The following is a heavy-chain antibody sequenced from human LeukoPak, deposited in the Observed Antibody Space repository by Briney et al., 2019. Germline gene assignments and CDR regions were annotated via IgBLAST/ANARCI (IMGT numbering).Heavy chain of an antibody. CDR2: ISYDGSNK. J-gene: IGHJ4*02. D-gene: IGHD4-23*01. V-gene: IGHV3-30-3*01. Sequence: GGSLRLSCAASGFTFSNYAIYWVRQAPGKGLEWVALISYDGSNKYYADSVKGRFTISRDNSKNTLNLQMNSLRPEDTAVYYCARRALTTVVTVHFDYWGQGTLVTVSS. CDR1: GFTFSNYA. CDR3: ARRALTTVVTVHFDY.